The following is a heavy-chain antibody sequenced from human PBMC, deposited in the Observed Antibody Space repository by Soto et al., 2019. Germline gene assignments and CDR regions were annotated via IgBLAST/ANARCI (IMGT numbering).Heavy chain of an antibody. D-gene: IGHD6-13*01. V-gene: IGHV4-59*01. J-gene: IGHJ4*02. CDR3: ARYRREAVAGYTLDN. Sequence: PSETLSLTCTVSGGSISSNCWTWIGQPPGKGLEWIGYVYNSGSTNYNPSLKSRVTISEDTSKSQFSLKVNSMTAADTAVYYCARYRREAVAGYTLDNWGQGILVTVSS. CDR2: VYNSGST. CDR1: GGSISSNC.